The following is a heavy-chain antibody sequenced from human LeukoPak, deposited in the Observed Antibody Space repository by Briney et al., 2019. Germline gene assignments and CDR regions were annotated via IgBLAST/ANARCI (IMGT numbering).Heavy chain of an antibody. J-gene: IGHJ6*03. D-gene: IGHD3-9*01. CDR2: IYYSGST. CDR1: GGSISSSSYY. CDR3: ARGPGLRYFDWSPITSYMDV. V-gene: IGHV4-39*01. Sequence: PSETLSLTCTVSGGSISSSSYYWGWIRQPPGKGLEWIGSIYYSGSTYYNPSLKSRVTISVDTSKNQFSLKLSSVTAADTAVYYCARGPGLRYFDWSPITSYMDVWGKGTTVTVSS.